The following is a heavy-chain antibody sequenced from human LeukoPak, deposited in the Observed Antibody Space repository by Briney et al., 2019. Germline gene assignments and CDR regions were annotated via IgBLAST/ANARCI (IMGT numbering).Heavy chain of an antibody. D-gene: IGHD6-13*01. CDR1: GASISSYY. CDR3: ARETGYSSPLDI. CDR2: IYTSGST. V-gene: IGHV4-4*07. J-gene: IGHJ3*02. Sequence: SQTLSLTCTVSGASISSYYWSWIRQPAGTGLEWIGRIYTSGSTNYNPSLKSRVTMSVDTSKNQFSLKLSSVTAADTAVYYCARETGYSSPLDIWGQGTMVTVSS.